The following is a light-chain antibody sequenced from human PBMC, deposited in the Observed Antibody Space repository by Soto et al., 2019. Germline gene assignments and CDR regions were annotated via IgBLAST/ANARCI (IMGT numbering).Light chain of an antibody. CDR1: QSVSDN. J-gene: IGKJ1*01. CDR2: DAS. CDR3: QQYNSRWT. V-gene: IGKV3-15*01. Sequence: EVVMTQSPATLSVSPGERATLSCRASQSVSDNLAWYQQKPGQAPRLLIYDASSRATGIPARFSGSGSGTDFTLTIASLQSEDFAVYYCQQYNSRWTFGQGTKVEIK.